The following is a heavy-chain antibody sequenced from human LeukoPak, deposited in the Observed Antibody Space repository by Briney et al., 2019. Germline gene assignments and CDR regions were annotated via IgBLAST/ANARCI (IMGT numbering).Heavy chain of an antibody. CDR3: SRDRLGGLDY. V-gene: IGHV3-21*01. CDR1: GFTVSTND. CDR2: ISTMSNYI. Sequence: GGSLRLSCAASGFTVSTNDMSWVRQAPGKGLEWVSSISTMSNYIFYGDSVKGRFTISRDNAKNSVYLQMNSLRPEDTAVYYCSRDRLGGLDYWGQGTLVTVSS. J-gene: IGHJ4*02. D-gene: IGHD5-12*01.